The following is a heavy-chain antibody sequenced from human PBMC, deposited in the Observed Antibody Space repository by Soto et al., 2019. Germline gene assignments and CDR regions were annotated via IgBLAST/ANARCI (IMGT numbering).Heavy chain of an antibody. CDR3: ARGPSGDKVDS. CDR1: GGSISTVDYW. V-gene: IGHV4-30-4*01. CDR2: IYDGGGT. D-gene: IGHD7-27*01. J-gene: IGHJ4*02. Sequence: QVQLQESGPGLVKPSQTLSLTCTVSGGSISTVDYWWSWIRQSPDMGLVWIGHIYDGGGTYTNPSLEIRVTMSVNTSKSQLSLTLSSVSAADTAVYYCARGPSGDKVDSWGQGTLVTVSS.